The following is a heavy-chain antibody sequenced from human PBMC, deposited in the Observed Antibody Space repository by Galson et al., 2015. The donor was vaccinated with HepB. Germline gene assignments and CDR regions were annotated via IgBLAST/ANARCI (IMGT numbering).Heavy chain of an antibody. V-gene: IGHV3-30-3*01. CDR1: GFTFSSYA. J-gene: IGHJ6*02. D-gene: IGHD1-14*01. CDR3: ARDRGRRAGTPYYYYYGMDV. CDR2: ISYDGSNQ. Sequence: SLRLSCAASGFTFSSYAMSWVRQAPGKGLEWVAVISYDGSNQYYADSAKGRFTISRDNAKNTLYLQMNSLRAEDTAVYYCARDRGRRAGTPYYYYYGMDVWGQGSTVTVSS.